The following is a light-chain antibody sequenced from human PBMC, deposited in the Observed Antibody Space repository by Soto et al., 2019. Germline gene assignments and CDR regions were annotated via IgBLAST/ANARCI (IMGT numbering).Light chain of an antibody. V-gene: IGKV2-28*01. CDR2: LGS. CDR3: MQALQTPT. J-gene: IGKJ4*01. CDR1: QSLLYSNGYNY. Sequence: EIWMTESPLSLPFTPGEPSSISWRSRQSLLYSNGYNYLDWYLQKPRQSPQLLIYLGSNRASGVPDRFSGSGSGTDFTLKISRVEAEDVGVYYCMQALQTPTFGGGTKVDI.